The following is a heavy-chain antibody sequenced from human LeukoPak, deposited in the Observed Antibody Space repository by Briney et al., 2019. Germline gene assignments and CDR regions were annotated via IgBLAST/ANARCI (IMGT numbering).Heavy chain of an antibody. J-gene: IGHJ6*02. V-gene: IGHV1-69*04. CDR2: IIPILGIA. Sequence: SVKVSCKASGGTFSSYAISWVRQAPGQGLEWMGRIIPILGIANYAQKFQGRVTITADNSTSTAYMELSSLRSEDTAVYYCARTDTQRRIVGATKPYYYYGMDVWGQGTTVTVSS. CDR3: ARTDTQRRIVGATKPYYYYGMDV. CDR1: GGTFSSYA. D-gene: IGHD1-26*01.